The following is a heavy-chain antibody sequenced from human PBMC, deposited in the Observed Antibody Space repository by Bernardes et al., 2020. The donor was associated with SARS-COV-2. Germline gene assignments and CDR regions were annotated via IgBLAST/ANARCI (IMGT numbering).Heavy chain of an antibody. CDR2: IYNSATT. CDR1: GDSVSSDIYR. Sequence: SETLSLTCTVSGDSVSSDIYRWSWIRQPPGKGLEWIGYIYNSATTNYNPSLKSRVTMSVDTSRNQFSLSLSSVTAADTAVYYCARHPHLRCTTVSCFTHEYFDYWGQGSLVTVSS. CDR3: ARHPHLRCTTVSCFTHEYFDY. D-gene: IGHD2-2*02. V-gene: IGHV4-61*01. J-gene: IGHJ4*02.